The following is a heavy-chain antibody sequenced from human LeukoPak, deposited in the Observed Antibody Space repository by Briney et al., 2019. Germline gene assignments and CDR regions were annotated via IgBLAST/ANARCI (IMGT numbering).Heavy chain of an antibody. CDR2: ISDTGNT. Sequence: EAGGSLRLSCAASGFTLSSYAMSWVRQAPGKGLEWVSAISDTGNTYHADSVKGRFTISRDSSKNTLFLQMNRLRPEDAAVYYCAKAPVTTCRGAFCSPFDYWGLGTLVTVSS. D-gene: IGHD2-15*01. J-gene: IGHJ4*02. CDR1: GFTLSSYA. V-gene: IGHV3-23*01. CDR3: AKAPVTTCRGAFCSPFDY.